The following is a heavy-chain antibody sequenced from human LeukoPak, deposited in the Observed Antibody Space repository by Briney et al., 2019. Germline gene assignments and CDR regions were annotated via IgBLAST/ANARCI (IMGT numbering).Heavy chain of an antibody. CDR3: AGFFYDNSNDAFDI. V-gene: IGHV1-69*13. CDR1: GVTFGSYDFTFTSYA. Sequence: SVKVSCKASGVTFGSYDFTFTSYAISWVRQAPGQGLEWMGGIILIYGRANYPQKFQGRVTITADESTRTVTMQLSSLRSEDTAVYYCAGFFYDNSNDAFDIWGQGTVVTVS. CDR2: IILIYGRA. D-gene: IGHD3-22*01. J-gene: IGHJ3*02.